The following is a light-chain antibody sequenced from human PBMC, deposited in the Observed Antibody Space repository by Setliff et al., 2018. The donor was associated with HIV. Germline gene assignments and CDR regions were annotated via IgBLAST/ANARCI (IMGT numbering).Light chain of an antibody. Sequence: ALTQPASVSGSPGQSITISCTGSSSNIGAYESVSWYQQHPGEVPKLIIYNASKRPSGVSNRFSGSKSGNTASLTISSLQAEDEADYYCCSFAGSDSWIFAGGTKVTVL. CDR2: NAS. CDR3: CSFAGSDSWI. V-gene: IGLV2-23*01. CDR1: SSNIGAYES. J-gene: IGLJ2*01.